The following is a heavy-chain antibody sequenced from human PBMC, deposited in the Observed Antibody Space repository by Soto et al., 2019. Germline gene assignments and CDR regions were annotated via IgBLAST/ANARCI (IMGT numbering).Heavy chain of an antibody. CDR3: ARGGDGYNFFDY. CDR2: INHSGST. V-gene: IGHV4-34*01. CDR1: GGSISNYY. Sequence: SETLSLTCTVSGGSISNYYWSWIRQPPGKGLEWIGEINHSGSTNYNPSLKSRVTISVDTSKNQFSLKLSSVTAADTAVYYCARGGDGYNFFDYWGQGTLVTVSS. D-gene: IGHD5-12*01. J-gene: IGHJ4*02.